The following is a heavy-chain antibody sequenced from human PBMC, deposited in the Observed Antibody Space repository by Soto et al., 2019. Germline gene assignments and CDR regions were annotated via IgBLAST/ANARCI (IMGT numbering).Heavy chain of an antibody. D-gene: IGHD2-2*02. J-gene: IGHJ6*02. V-gene: IGHV3-30-3*01. CDR2: KSYDGSNK. CDR3: ARDKRPAAIDYYGMDV. Sequence: GESLKISCAASGFTFSSYAMHWVRQAPGKGLEWVAVKSYDGSNKYYADSVKGRFTISRDNSKNTLYLQMNSLRAEDTAVYYCARDKRPAAIDYYGMDVWGQGTTVTVSS. CDR1: GFTFSSYA.